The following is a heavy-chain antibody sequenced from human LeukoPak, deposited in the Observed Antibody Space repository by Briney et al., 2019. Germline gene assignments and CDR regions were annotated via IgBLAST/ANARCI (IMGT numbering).Heavy chain of an antibody. V-gene: IGHV3-23*01. D-gene: IGHD6-19*01. CDR2: ISARGGTT. Sequence: PGGSLRLSCTASGFTFNSYAMSWVRQAPGKGLEWVSAISARGGTTYYADSVKGRFTISRDNSKNTLYLQMNSLGAEDTAVYYCAKEVAIPVAVDAFERWGQGTLVTVSS. CDR3: AKEVAIPVAVDAFER. CDR1: GFTFNSYA. J-gene: IGHJ3*02.